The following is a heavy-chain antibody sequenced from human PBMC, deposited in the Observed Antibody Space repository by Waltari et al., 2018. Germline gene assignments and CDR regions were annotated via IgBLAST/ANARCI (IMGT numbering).Heavy chain of an antibody. CDR3: ARDRGRGLFLDT. J-gene: IGHJ5*02. D-gene: IGHD2-15*01. CDR2: VLGDGRS. V-gene: IGHV4-4*02. CDR1: GDSLSSPDC. Sequence: QLQLQESGPGLVKRSGTLSLSCAVTGDSLSSPDCLSWFRLSPQKGLEWIGQVLGDGRSNYSPSFASRLTVSLDTSNNQFSLTLTSATAADTAVYYCARDRGRGLFLDTWGPGILVTVSP.